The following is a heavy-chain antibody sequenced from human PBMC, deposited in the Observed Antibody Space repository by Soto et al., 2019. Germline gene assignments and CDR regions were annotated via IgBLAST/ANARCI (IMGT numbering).Heavy chain of an antibody. CDR1: GFTFSSYA. J-gene: IGHJ4*02. D-gene: IGHD2-15*01. V-gene: IGHV3-23*01. Sequence: PGGSLRLSCAASGFTFSSYAMSWVRQAPGKGLEWVSVISVSGGTTYYADSVKGRFTISRDNSKNTLYLQMNTLRTEDTAVYYCAKVREIVVVVAAFDYWGQGTLVTVSS. CDR2: ISVSGGTT. CDR3: AKVREIVVVVAAFDY.